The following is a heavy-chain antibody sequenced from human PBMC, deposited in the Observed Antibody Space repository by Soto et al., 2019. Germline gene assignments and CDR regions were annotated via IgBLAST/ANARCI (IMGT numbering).Heavy chain of an antibody. CDR3: ARDESGIYCTSTSCYVFYYYGMDV. CDR1: GDSVSSNSAA. CDR2: TYYRSKWYN. D-gene: IGHD2-2*01. J-gene: IGHJ6*02. V-gene: IGHV6-1*01. Sequence: SQTLSLTCAISGDSVSSNSAAWNWIRQSPSRGLEWLGRTYYRSKWYNDYAVSVKSRITINPDTSKNQFSLQLNSVTPEDTAVYYCARDESGIYCTSTSCYVFYYYGMDVWGQGTTVTVSS.